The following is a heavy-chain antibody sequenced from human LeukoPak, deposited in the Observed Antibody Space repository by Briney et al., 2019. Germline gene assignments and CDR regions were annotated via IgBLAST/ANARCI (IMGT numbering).Heavy chain of an antibody. J-gene: IGHJ4*02. V-gene: IGHV3-23*01. CDR3: AKDRSTGCYRFDY. CDR1: GVRFNSYA. CDR2: IGGSGGGT. D-gene: IGHD2-2*01. Sequence: PGGSLRLSCAASGVRFNSYAMSWVRQTPGKGLEWVSGIGGSGGGTYYADFVKGRFTISRDNSKKTLYLQMNSLRVDDTAVYYCAKDRSTGCYRFDYWGQGTLVTVSS.